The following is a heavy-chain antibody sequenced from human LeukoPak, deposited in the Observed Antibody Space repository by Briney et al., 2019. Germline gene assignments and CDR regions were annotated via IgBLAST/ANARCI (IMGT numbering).Heavy chain of an antibody. CDR3: ARSPIIVVVPAAMWGYYGMDV. CDR2: INPNSGGT. Sequence: ASVKVSCKASGYTFTSYYMHWVRQAPGQGLEWMGWINPNSGGTNYAQKFQGRVTMTRDTSISTAYMELSRLRSDDTAVYYCARSPIIVVVPAAMWGYYGMDVWGQGTTVTVSS. J-gene: IGHJ6*02. CDR1: GYTFTSYY. D-gene: IGHD2-2*01. V-gene: IGHV1-2*02.